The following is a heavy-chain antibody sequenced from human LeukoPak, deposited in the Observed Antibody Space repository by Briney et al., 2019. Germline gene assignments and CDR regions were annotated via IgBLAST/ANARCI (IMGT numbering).Heavy chain of an antibody. CDR1: GYTFTGYY. J-gene: IGHJ4*02. CDR2: INPNSGDT. V-gene: IGHV1-2*02. CDR3: ARGREIHGGSDTNLDDY. D-gene: IGHD3-10*01. Sequence: ASVKVSCKASGYTFTGYYMNWVRQAPGQGLEWMGWINPNSGDTHYLQKFQGRVTMTRDTSINTVDMDLSGLTSDDTAVFYCARGREIHGGSDTNLDDYWGQGTLVTVSS.